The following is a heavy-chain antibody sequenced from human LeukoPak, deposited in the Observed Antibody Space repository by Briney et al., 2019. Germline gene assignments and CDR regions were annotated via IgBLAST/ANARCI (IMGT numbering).Heavy chain of an antibody. Sequence: GGSLRLSCAASGFTFSSYEMNWVRQAPGKGLEWVSYISSSGSTIYYADSVKGRFTISRDNAKNSLYLQMNSLRAEDTAVYYCARGRGCSGGSCLPFDYWGQGTLVTVSS. D-gene: IGHD2-15*01. V-gene: IGHV3-48*03. CDR3: ARGRGCSGGSCLPFDY. CDR1: GFTFSSYE. CDR2: ISSSGSTI. J-gene: IGHJ4*02.